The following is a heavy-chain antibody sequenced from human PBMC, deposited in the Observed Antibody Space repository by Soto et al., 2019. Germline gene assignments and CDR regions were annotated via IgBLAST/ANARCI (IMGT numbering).Heavy chain of an antibody. Sequence: QVQLQQWGAGLLKPSETLSLTCAVYGGSFSGYYWTWVRQPPGKGLEWIGEINHSGSTNYNPSLKSRVTISLDTSKNHFSLKLSSVTAADTAVFYCARYGPLCSLLSDRNPPWGFGPWGQGTLVTVSS. D-gene: IGHD3-10*02. CDR2: INHSGST. J-gene: IGHJ5*02. V-gene: IGHV4-34*01. CDR3: ARYGPLCSLLSDRNPPWGFGP. CDR1: GGSFSGYY.